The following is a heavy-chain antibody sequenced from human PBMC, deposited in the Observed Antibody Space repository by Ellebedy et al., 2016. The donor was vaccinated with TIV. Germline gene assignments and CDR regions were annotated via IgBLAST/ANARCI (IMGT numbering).Heavy chain of an antibody. D-gene: IGHD2-2*01. CDR2: INPSDGSA. CDR3: ARGAKDIVVIPAALGNWFDP. V-gene: IGHV1-46*01. J-gene: IGHJ5*02. CDR1: GYTFTSNY. Sequence: AASVKVSCKASGYTFTSNYLHWVRQAPGQGLECMGVINPSDGSATYAQKFQGRVTLTRDTSTSTVYMEFNSLRSEDTAVYYCARGAKDIVVIPAALGNWFDPWGQGTLVTVSS.